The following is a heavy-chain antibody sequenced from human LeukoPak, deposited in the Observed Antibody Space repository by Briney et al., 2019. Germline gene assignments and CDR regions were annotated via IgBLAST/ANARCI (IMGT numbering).Heavy chain of an antibody. V-gene: IGHV3-30*18. CDR1: GFTFSSYG. CDR3: AKGWGIPIFGVVTN. CDR2: ILYDGSNK. Sequence: GGSLRLSCAASGFTFSSYGMHWVRQAPGNGLEWVAVILYDGSNKYYADSVKGRFTISRDNSKNTLYLVMSSLRAEDTAVYYCAKGWGIPIFGVVTNWGQGTLVTVSS. D-gene: IGHD3-3*01. J-gene: IGHJ4*02.